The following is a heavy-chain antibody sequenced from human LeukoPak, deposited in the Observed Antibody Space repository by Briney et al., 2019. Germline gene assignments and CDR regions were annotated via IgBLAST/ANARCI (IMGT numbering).Heavy chain of an antibody. V-gene: IGHV4-34*01. CDR2: INHSGST. CDR3: ARIELVRGSYGMDV. J-gene: IGHJ6*04. CDR1: GGSISSYY. Sequence: PSETLSLTCTVSGGSISSYYWSWIRQPPGKGLEWIGEINHSGSTNYNPSLKSRVTISVDTSKNQFSLKLSSVTAADTAVYYCARIELVRGSYGMDVWGKGTTVTVSS. D-gene: IGHD3-10*01.